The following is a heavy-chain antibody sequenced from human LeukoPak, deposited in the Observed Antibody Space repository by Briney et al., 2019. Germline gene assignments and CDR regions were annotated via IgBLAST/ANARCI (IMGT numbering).Heavy chain of an antibody. CDR2: ISSSRSTI. V-gene: IGHV3-48*02. CDR1: GFTFSSYS. D-gene: IGHD1-26*01. J-gene: IGHJ4*02. Sequence: GGSLRLSCAASGFTFSSYSMNWGRQAPGKGLEWVSYISSSRSTIYYADSVKGRFTISRDNAKNSLSLQMNSLREEDTAVYYCATVGGTDYWGQGTLVTVSS. CDR3: ATVGGTDY.